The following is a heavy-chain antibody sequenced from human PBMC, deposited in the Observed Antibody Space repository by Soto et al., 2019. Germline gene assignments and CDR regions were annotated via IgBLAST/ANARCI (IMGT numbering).Heavy chain of an antibody. CDR3: AREGNYYDSSGYYSPGMDV. V-gene: IGHV4-31*03. J-gene: IGHJ6*02. D-gene: IGHD3-22*01. CDR1: GGSISSGGYY. Sequence: QVQLQESGPGLVKPSQTLSLTCTVSGGSISSGGYYWSWIRQHPGKGLEWIGYIYYSGSTYYNPSLKSRVTLSVDTSKNQFSLKLSSVTAADTAVYYCAREGNYYDSSGYYSPGMDVWGQGTTVTVSS. CDR2: IYYSGST.